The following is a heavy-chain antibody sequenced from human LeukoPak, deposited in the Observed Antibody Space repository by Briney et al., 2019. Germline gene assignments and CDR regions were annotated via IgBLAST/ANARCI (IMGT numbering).Heavy chain of an antibody. Sequence: PGGSLRLSCAASGFTVRSHYMSWVRQAPGKGLEWVSLIYSDDNTRYADSVKGRFTISRDNSKNTLYLQMNSLRAEDTAVYYCARALTTLTYEGYWGQGTLVTVSS. V-gene: IGHV3-53*01. J-gene: IGHJ4*02. CDR3: ARALTTLTYEGY. CDR2: IYSDDNT. CDR1: GFTVRSHY. D-gene: IGHD1-1*01.